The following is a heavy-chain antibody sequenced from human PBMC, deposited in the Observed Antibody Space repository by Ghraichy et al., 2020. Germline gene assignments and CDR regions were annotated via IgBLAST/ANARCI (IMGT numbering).Heavy chain of an antibody. J-gene: IGHJ4*02. CDR1: GGSISGYY. D-gene: IGHD6-13*01. CDR3: ARQGGYSSPFGY. CDR2: VSTSATT. Sequence: ESLNISCTVSGGSISGYYWSWIRQFPGKGLEWIGYVSTSATTNYNPSLKSRVTISIVTSKNQFSLNLTSVTAADTAVYYCARQGGYSSPFGYWGQGTLVTVSS. V-gene: IGHV4-4*09.